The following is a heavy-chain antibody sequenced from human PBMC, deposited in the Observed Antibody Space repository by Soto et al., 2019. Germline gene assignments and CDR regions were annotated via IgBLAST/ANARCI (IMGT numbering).Heavy chain of an antibody. Sequence: QVQLQESGPGLVKPSQTLSLTCSVSGGAINNRDYYWSWIRQHPGKGLEWIGNIFYSGTTDYNQSLKSRLTISIDTSNNEFSLKLTSVTAADTAVYYCARDLPAFKSFGSGMDVWGQGTTVTVSS. CDR3: ARDLPAFKSFGSGMDV. V-gene: IGHV4-31*03. D-gene: IGHD3-16*01. CDR1: GGAINNRDYY. J-gene: IGHJ6*02. CDR2: IFYSGTT.